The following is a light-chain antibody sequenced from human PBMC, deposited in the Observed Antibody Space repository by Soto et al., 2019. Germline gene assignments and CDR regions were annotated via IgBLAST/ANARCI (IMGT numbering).Light chain of an antibody. Sequence: DVVMTQSPLSLPVTLGQPASISCRSSQSLAYIDGNTYLNWFHQRPGQSPRRLIYQVSNRDSGVPDRFSGSGSGTDFTLKISRVEADDVGGYYCIQGTHWPPYTFGQGTKLEIK. CDR3: IQGTHWPPYT. CDR1: QSLAYIDGNTY. V-gene: IGKV2-30*01. CDR2: QVS. J-gene: IGKJ2*01.